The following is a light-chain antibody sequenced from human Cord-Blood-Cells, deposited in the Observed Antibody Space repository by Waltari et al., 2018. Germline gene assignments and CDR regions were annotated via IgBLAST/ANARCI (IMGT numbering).Light chain of an antibody. J-gene: IGKJ1*01. CDR3: LQDYNYPRT. CDR2: AAS. CDR1: QGIRND. Sequence: AIQMTQSPSSLSASVGDSVTITCRASQGIRNDLGWYQQKPGKAPKLLIYAASSLQSGVPSRVSGSGSGTDFTLTISSLQPEDFATYYCLQDYNYPRTFGQGTKVEIK. V-gene: IGKV1-6*01.